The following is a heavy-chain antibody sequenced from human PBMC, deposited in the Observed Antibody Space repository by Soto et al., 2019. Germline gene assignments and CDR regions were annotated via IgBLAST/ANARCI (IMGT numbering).Heavy chain of an antibody. V-gene: IGHV1-2*02. J-gene: IGHJ5*02. Sequence: VQLVQSGAEVKRPGASVKVSCKTSGYTFTDHYIHWVRQAPGQGLEWMGWINVKNGETKYAQRFPVSVIMTRDTSIATTHLEMARLTSDDTAVYHYARGTGSSWFDTWGQGTQVTVSS. CDR3: ARGTGSSWFDT. D-gene: IGHD3-10*01. CDR2: INVKNGET. CDR1: GYTFTDHY.